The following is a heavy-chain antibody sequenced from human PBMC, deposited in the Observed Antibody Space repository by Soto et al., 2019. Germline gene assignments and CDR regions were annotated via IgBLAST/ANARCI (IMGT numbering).Heavy chain of an antibody. Sequence: QVQLQESGPGLVKPSQSLSLTCTVSGGSITSDDYYWSWIRQPPGRGLEWIGYIFYSGSTHYNPSLKSRFIIWLDTSKKQVSLKLSSVTAADTAVYYCASANCGGDCSYRHDRYYFESWGQGTLVTVSS. CDR2: IFYSGST. V-gene: IGHV4-30-4*01. CDR3: ASANCGGDCSYRHDRYYFES. D-gene: IGHD2-21*02. CDR1: GGSITSDDYY. J-gene: IGHJ4*02.